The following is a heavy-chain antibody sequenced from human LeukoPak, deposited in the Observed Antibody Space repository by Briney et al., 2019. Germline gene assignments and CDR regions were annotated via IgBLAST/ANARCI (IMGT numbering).Heavy chain of an antibody. V-gene: IGHV4-30-2*01. J-gene: IGHJ4*02. CDR3: ARSEDSGSYFSFDY. D-gene: IGHD1-26*01. CDR1: GDYINNGGHY. CDR2: ISHRGST. Sequence: SETLSLTCSVSGDYINNGGHYWSWIRQPPGKNLEYIGYISHRGSTYYNPSLKSRLTISVDGSRNQFSLKLRSVTAADTAVYYCARSEDSGSYFSFDYWGQGTLVAVSS.